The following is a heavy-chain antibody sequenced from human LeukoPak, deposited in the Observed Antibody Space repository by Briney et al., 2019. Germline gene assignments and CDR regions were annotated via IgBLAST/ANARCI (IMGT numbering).Heavy chain of an antibody. CDR3: ARDTHLYYYGSGSNIY. J-gene: IGHJ4*02. CDR1: GYTFTSYG. V-gene: IGHV1-18*01. D-gene: IGHD3-10*01. CDR2: ISAYNGNT. Sequence: ASVKVSCKASGYTFTSYGISWVRQAPGQGLEWMGWISAYNGNTNYAQKLQGRVTMTTDTSTSTAYMELRSLRSDDTAVYYCARDTHLYYYGSGSNIYWGQGTLVTVSS.